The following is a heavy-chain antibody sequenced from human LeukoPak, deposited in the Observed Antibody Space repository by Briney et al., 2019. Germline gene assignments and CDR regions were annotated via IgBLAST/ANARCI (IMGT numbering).Heavy chain of an antibody. CDR3: ARVRELLREAASYNWFDP. V-gene: IGHV1-18*01. Sequence: ASVKVSCKASGYTFTSYGISWVRQAPGQGFEWMGWISAYNGNTNYAQKLQGRVTMTTDTSTSTAYMELRSLRSDDTAVYYCARVRELLREAASYNWFDPWGQGTLVTVSS. J-gene: IGHJ5*02. D-gene: IGHD1-26*01. CDR2: ISAYNGNT. CDR1: GYTFTSYG.